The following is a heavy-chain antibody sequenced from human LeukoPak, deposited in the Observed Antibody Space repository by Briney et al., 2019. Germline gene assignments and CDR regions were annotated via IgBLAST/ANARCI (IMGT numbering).Heavy chain of an antibody. V-gene: IGHV3-33*01. CDR1: GFTFSSYG. CDR3: ARDRATVRVLDV. J-gene: IGHJ6*02. D-gene: IGHD2-8*02. Sequence: GRSLRLSCAASGFTFSSYGMHWVRQAPGKGLEWVAVIWYDGSNKYYADSVKGRFTISRDNSKNTLYLQMNSLRAEDTAVYYCARDRATVRVLDVCGQGTTVTVSS. CDR2: IWYDGSNK.